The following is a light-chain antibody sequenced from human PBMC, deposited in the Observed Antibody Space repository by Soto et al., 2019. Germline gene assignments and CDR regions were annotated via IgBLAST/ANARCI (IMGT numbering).Light chain of an antibody. CDR1: NIGSNS. Sequence: SYELTQPPSVSVAPGQTARITCGGNNIGSNSVHCYQQKPGQAPVLVVYDDSDRPSGIPERFSGSNSGNTATLTISRVEAGDEADYYCQVWSSSSDHLVVFGGGTKLTVL. CDR2: DDS. J-gene: IGLJ2*01. CDR3: QVWSSSSDHLVV. V-gene: IGLV3-21*02.